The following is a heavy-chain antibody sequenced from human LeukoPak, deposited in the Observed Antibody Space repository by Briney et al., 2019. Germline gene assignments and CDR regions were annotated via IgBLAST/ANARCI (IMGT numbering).Heavy chain of an antibody. Sequence: GGSLRLSCAASGFTVRTNYMYWVRQAPGKGLEWVSVIYSGGGTYYADSVRGRFTISRDNSKNTLYLQMNNLRGEDTAVYYCARSFGHWGQGTLVTVSS. J-gene: IGHJ4*02. D-gene: IGHD3/OR15-3a*01. CDR3: ARSFGH. CDR2: IYSGGGT. V-gene: IGHV3-66*01. CDR1: GFTVRTNY.